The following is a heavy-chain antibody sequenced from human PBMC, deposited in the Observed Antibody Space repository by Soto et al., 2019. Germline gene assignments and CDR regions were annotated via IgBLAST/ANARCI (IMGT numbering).Heavy chain of an antibody. D-gene: IGHD1-1*01. Sequence: QLQLQESGPGLVKPSETLSLTCTVSGGPISSSSYYWGWIRQPPGKGLEWIGSIYYSGSTYYNPSRKIRVNISVDKTNNRFALKLSSVTAAYTALYYCARWSPVQLERFYDYWVQGTLVTVSS. CDR3: ARWSPVQLERFYDY. CDR1: GGPISSSSYY. CDR2: IYYSGST. V-gene: IGHV4-39*01. J-gene: IGHJ4*02.